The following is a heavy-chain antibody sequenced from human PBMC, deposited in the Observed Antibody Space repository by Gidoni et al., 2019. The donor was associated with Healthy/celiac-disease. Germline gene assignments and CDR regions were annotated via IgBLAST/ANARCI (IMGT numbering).Heavy chain of an antibody. CDR1: GGTFSSHA. CDR2: IIPIFGTA. CDR3: ARDVFIVGASPPTGYYYMDV. J-gene: IGHJ6*03. D-gene: IGHD1-26*01. Sequence: QVQLVQSGAEVKKPGSSVKVSCNASGGTFSSHAISWVRKAPGQGLECMGGIIPIFGTANYAQKFQGRVTITADESTSTAYMELSSLRSEDTAVYYCARDVFIVGASPPTGYYYMDVWGKGTTVTVSS. V-gene: IGHV1-69*01.